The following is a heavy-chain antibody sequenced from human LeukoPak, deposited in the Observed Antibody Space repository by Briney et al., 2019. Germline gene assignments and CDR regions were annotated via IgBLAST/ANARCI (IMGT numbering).Heavy chain of an antibody. V-gene: IGHV4-28*01. CDR3: ARNQAAAANRGAFDI. D-gene: IGHD6-25*01. J-gene: IGHJ3*02. CDR2: IYYSGNT. Sequence: PSDTLSLTCAVSGYSISSNNWWAWFRQPPGKGLEWIGYIYYSGNTYYNPYNPSLTSRVTMSVDTSKNQFSLKLDSVTEIDTAMYYRARNQAAAANRGAFDIWGQGTMVTVSS. CDR1: GYSISSNNW.